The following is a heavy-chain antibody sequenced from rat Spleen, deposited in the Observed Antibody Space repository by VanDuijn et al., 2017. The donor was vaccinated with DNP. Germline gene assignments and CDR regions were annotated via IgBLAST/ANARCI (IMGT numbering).Heavy chain of an antibody. Sequence: EVQLVESGGGLVQPGRSLKLSCAASGFSFSDYNMAWVRQAPKKRLEWVASITTSGDSTSSPDSVKGRFTISRDNAKNTLYLQMNSLRSEDTATYYCARGGRSYFDYWGQGVMVTVSS. D-gene: IGHD1-11*01. V-gene: IGHV5-25*01. J-gene: IGHJ2*01. CDR3: ARGGRSYFDY. CDR2: ITTSGDST. CDR1: GFSFSDYN.